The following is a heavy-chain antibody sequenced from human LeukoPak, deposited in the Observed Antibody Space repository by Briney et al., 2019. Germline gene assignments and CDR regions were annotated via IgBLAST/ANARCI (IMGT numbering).Heavy chain of an antibody. CDR1: GFTFSSYW. V-gene: IGHV3-7*03. J-gene: IGHJ4*02. Sequence: GGSLRLSCVASGFTFSSYWMSWVRQAPGKGLEWVANIKQDGSEKYYVDSVKGRFTISRDNSKNTLYLQMNSLRAEDTAVYYCAKELTPYWGQGTLVTVSS. CDR3: AKELTPY. D-gene: IGHD3-16*01. CDR2: IKQDGSEK.